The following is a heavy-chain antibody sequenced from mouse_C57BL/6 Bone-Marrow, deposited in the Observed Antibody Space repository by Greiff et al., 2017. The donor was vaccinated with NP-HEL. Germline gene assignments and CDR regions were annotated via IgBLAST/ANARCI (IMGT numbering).Heavy chain of an antibody. CDR2: ISNLAYSI. Sequence: EVQGVESGEGLVQPGGSLKLSCAASGFTFSDYGMAWVRQAPRKGPEWVAFISNLAYSIYYADTVTGRFTISRENAKNTLYLEMSSLRSEDTAMYYCARQNYGSSSFAYWGQGTLVTVSA. D-gene: IGHD1-1*01. CDR1: GFTFSDYG. V-gene: IGHV5-15*01. CDR3: ARQNYGSSSFAY. J-gene: IGHJ3*01.